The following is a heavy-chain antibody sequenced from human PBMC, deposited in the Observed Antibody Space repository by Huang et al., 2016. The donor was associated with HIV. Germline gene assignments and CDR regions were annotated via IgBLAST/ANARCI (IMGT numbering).Heavy chain of an antibody. J-gene: IGHJ4*02. CDR1: GYTLTELS. D-gene: IGHD3-22*01. V-gene: IGHV1-24*01. CDR2: LDPEDGET. Sequence: QVQLVQSGAEVKKPGASAKVSCQVSGYTLTELSMHWVRPAHGKGLAWIGSLDPEDGETIDAQKFQGRVTMTEDTSTDTAYMELSSLRSEDTAVYYCATVYRRFRNHDSGDYYFDYWDQGTLVTVSS. CDR3: ATVYRRFRNHDSGDYYFDY.